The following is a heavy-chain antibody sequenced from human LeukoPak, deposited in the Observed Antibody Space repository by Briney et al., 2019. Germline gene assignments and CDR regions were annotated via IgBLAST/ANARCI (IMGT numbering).Heavy chain of an antibody. CDR1: GGTFSSYA. CDR3: ARDSSYGGNSVFGAQPLGWFDP. CDR2: IIPIFGTA. Sequence: ASVKVSCKASGGTFSSYAISWVRQAPGQGLEWMGGIIPIFGTANYAQKFQGRVTITTDESTSTAYMELSSLRSEDTAVYYCARDSSYGGNSVFGAQPLGWFDPWGQGPLVTVSS. J-gene: IGHJ5*02. D-gene: IGHD4-23*01. V-gene: IGHV1-69*05.